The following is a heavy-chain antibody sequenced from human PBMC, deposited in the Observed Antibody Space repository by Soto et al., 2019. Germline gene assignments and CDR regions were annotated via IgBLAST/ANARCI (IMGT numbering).Heavy chain of an antibody. V-gene: IGHV1-69*13. CDR3: ARDSGRAAAGSDAFDI. CDR1: GGTFSSYA. CDR2: IIPIFGTA. J-gene: IGHJ3*02. D-gene: IGHD6-13*01. Sequence: GASVKVSCKASGGTFSSYAISWVRQAPGQGLEWMGGIIPIFGTANYAQKFQGRVTITADESTSTAYMELSSLRSEDTAVYYCARDSGRAAAGSDAFDIWGQGSMVTVSS.